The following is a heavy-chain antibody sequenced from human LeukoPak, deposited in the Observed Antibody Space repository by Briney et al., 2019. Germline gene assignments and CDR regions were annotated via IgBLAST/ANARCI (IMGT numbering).Heavy chain of an antibody. CDR3: AGGGYYDSSGYFDY. CDR2: ISSSSSYI. CDR1: GFTFSSYS. J-gene: IGHJ4*02. Sequence: GGSLRLSCAASGFTFSSYSMNWVRQAPGKGLEWVSSISSSSSYIYYADSVKGRFTISRDNAKNSLYLQMNSLRAEDTAVYYCAGGGYYDSSGYFDYWGQGALVTVSS. V-gene: IGHV3-21*01. D-gene: IGHD3-22*01.